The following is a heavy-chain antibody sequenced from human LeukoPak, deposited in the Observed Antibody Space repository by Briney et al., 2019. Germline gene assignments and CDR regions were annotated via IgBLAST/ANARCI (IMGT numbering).Heavy chain of an antibody. D-gene: IGHD2-2*01. CDR2: KYYSGSA. Sequence: SQTLSLTCTVSGVSVSDGRYYWTWLRQHPGKGLEWIGYKYYSGSAKSNPSLKSRLTISIDTSKNQFSLQLSSVTAADTATYYCATPYCSSISCLDVFNMWGQGTRVTVSS. CDR3: ATPYCSSISCLDVFNM. CDR1: GVSVSDGRYY. J-gene: IGHJ3*02. V-gene: IGHV4-31*03.